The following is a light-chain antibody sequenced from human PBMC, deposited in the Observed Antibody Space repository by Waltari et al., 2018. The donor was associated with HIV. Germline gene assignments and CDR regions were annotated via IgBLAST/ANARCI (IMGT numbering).Light chain of an antibody. CDR1: SSNLGAGSD. CDR2: GNS. V-gene: IGLV1-40*01. Sequence: QSVLTQPPSVSGAPGQRVTISCTGSSSNLGAGSDVPWYQQLPGTAPKPLIYGNSNRPSGVPDRFSGSKSGTSASLAITGLQAEDEADYYCQSYDSSLSGSRVFGGGTKLTVL. J-gene: IGLJ3*02. CDR3: QSYDSSLSGSRV.